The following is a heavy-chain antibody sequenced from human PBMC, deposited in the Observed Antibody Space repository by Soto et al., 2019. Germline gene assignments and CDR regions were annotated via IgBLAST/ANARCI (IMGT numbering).Heavy chain of an antibody. CDR2: IYYSGST. Sequence: SETLSLTCSVSGGSISSSGCYWGWIRQPPGKGLEWIGSIYYSGSTYFNPSLQSRVTISVDTSKNQFSLKLSSATAADTAVYYCARLSAVAVTGYYYYGMDVWRQGTTVTVSS. V-gene: IGHV4-39*01. CDR3: ARLSAVAVTGYYYYGMDV. D-gene: IGHD6-19*01. J-gene: IGHJ6*02. CDR1: GGSISSSGCY.